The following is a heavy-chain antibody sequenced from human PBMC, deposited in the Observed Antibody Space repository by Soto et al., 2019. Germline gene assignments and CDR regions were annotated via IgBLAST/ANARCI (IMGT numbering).Heavy chain of an antibody. CDR1: GGSISSGGYY. D-gene: IGHD2-15*01. CDR2: IYYSGST. V-gene: IGHV4-31*03. Sequence: QVQLQESGPGLVKPSQTLSLTCTVSGGSISSGGYYWSWIRQHPGKGLEWIGYIYYSGSTYYNPSLKSRVTISVDTSKNQFSLKLSSVTAADTAVYFCARVKGYCSGGSCYSLNWFDPWGQGTLVTVSS. CDR3: ARVKGYCSGGSCYSLNWFDP. J-gene: IGHJ5*02.